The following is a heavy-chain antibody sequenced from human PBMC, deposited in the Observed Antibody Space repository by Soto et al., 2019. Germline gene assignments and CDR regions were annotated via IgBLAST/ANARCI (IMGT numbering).Heavy chain of an antibody. V-gene: IGHV4-31*03. CDR3: ARERSDYSNYVDWFDP. CDR2: IYYSGST. Sequence: QVQLQESGPGLVKPSQTLSLTCTVSGGSISSGGYYWSWIRQHPGKGLEWIGYIYYSGSTYYNPSLKSRVTISVDTSKNQCSLKLSSVTAADTAVYYCARERSDYSNYVDWFDPWGQGTLVTVSS. D-gene: IGHD4-4*01. J-gene: IGHJ5*02. CDR1: GGSISSGGYY.